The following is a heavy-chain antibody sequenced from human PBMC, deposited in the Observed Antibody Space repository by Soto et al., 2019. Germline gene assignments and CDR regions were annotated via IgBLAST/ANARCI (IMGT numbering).Heavy chain of an antibody. D-gene: IGHD2-15*01. CDR2: IYESGST. Sequence: PSETLSLTCAVSGYSISIGYYCGWIRQPPGKGLEWIGSIYESGSTYYNPSLKSRVTTSVDTSKNQFSLKLTSVTAADTAVYYCARGWVVVAATFFDYWGQGTLVTAPQ. J-gene: IGHJ4*02. CDR1: GYSISIGYY. CDR3: ARGWVVVAATFFDY. V-gene: IGHV4-38-2*01.